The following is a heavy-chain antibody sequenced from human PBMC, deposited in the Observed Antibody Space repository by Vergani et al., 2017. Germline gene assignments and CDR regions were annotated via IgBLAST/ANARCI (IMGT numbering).Heavy chain of an antibody. D-gene: IGHD1-7*01. CDR1: GYTFSNFG. J-gene: IGHJ5*02. CDR3: AKDMSDGRIGTISRNDWFYP. Sequence: QVHLVESGGGVVQPGRSLRLSCAASGYTFSNFGMHWVRQAPGKGLEWVALISYDGNNQYYADSVKGRFTISRDISKNTLYLQMNSLRAEDTAVYFCAKDMSDGRIGTISRNDWFYPWGQGTLVTASS. CDR2: ISYDGNNQ. V-gene: IGHV3-30*18.